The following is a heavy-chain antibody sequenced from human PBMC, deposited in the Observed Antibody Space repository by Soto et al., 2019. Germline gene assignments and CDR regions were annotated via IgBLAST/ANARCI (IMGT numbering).Heavy chain of an antibody. J-gene: IGHJ6*03. CDR3: ARYSSGWYGGEYYYYYYMDV. Sequence: PSETLSLTCTVSGGSISSGGYYWSWIRQHPGKGLEWIGYIYYSGSTYYNPSLKSRVTISVDTSKNQFSLKLSSVTAADTAVYYCARYSSGWYGGEYYYYYYMDVWGKGTTVTVSS. CDR1: GGSISSGGYY. V-gene: IGHV4-31*03. D-gene: IGHD6-19*01. CDR2: IYYSGST.